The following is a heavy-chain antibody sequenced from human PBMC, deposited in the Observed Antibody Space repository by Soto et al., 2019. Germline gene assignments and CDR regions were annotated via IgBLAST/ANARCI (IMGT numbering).Heavy chain of an antibody. CDR2: IFHDGNT. V-gene: IGHV4-4*02. CDR1: GASIGSGSW. J-gene: IGHJ5*02. D-gene: IGHD2-8*02. Sequence: QVHLQESGPGLVKPSETLSLTCAVSGASIGSGSWWSWVRQPPGKGLEWIAEIFHDGNTNYSPSLKSRVTISVDKSQNQFSLNVYSVIAADTAVYYCARHEGWTGPDQWGQGTLVTVSS. CDR3: ARHEGWTGPDQ.